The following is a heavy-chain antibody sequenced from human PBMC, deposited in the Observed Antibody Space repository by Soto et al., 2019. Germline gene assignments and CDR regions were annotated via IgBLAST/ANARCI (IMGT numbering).Heavy chain of an antibody. Sequence: EVQLLESGGGLVQPGGSLRLSCAASGFTFSSYAMSWVRQAPGKGLEWVSAISGSGGSTYYADSVKGRFTISRDNSKNTLYPQMNSLRAEDTAVYYCALKWEYYYYGMDVWGQGTTVTVSS. CDR1: GFTFSSYA. CDR3: ALKWEYYYYGMDV. D-gene: IGHD1-26*01. J-gene: IGHJ6*02. V-gene: IGHV3-23*01. CDR2: ISGSGGST.